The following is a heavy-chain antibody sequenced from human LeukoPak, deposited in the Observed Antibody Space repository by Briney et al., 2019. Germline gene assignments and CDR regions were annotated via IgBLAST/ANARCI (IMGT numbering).Heavy chain of an antibody. D-gene: IGHD3-3*01. CDR2: IYVGDST. Sequence: PGGSLRLSCAASGFTVSSSYISWVRQAPGKGLEWVSVIYVGDSTYYADSVKGRFIISRDNSKNTVYLQMDSLRAEDTAVYYCARSYTHYDFWSGYTYQNYFDPWGQGTPVTVSS. CDR3: ARSYTHYDFWSGYTYQNYFDP. J-gene: IGHJ5*02. V-gene: IGHV3-53*01. CDR1: GFTVSSSY.